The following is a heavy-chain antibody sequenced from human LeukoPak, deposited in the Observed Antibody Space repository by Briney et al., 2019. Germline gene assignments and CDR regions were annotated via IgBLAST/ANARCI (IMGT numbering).Heavy chain of an antibody. CDR2: ISGRTT. D-gene: IGHD2-8*01. CDR1: GFTFSYYE. CDR3: ARVLGCTNGVCHDAFDI. V-gene: IGHV3-48*03. J-gene: IGHJ3*02. Sequence: PGGSLRLSCVASGFTFSYYEMTWVRQAPGKGLEWISFISGRTTYYAESVRGRFTISRDNAENSLFLQMNSLRAEDTAVYFCARVLGCTNGVCHDAFDIWGQGTVVTVSS.